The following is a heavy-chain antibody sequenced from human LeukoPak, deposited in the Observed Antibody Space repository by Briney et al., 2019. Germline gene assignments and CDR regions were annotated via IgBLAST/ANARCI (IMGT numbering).Heavy chain of an antibody. V-gene: IGHV3-48*02. CDR1: GFPFSDYS. CDR3: ARDLNWGFDY. D-gene: IGHD7-27*01. Sequence: QAGGSLRISCDASGFPFSDYSMNCVRQAQGKRLEWVSYISSSSIQYADSVKGRFTISRDNAKNSLSLQMNSLRDDDTAVYYCARDLNWGFDYWGQGTLVTVSS. J-gene: IGHJ4*02. CDR2: ISSSSI.